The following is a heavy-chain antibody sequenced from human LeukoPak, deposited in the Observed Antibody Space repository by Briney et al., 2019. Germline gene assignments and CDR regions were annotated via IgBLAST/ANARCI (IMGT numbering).Heavy chain of an antibody. CDR3: ARGGFTMLVVVKWFDT. CDR2: IIPIFGTA. D-gene: IGHD3-22*01. J-gene: IGHJ5*02. CDR1: GGTFCRYA. Sequence: ASVKACDTASGGTFCRYAISWVRQSPGQGLEWMGGIIPIFGTANYAQKFQGRVTITADESTSTAYMELSSLRSEDTAVYYCARGGFTMLVVVKWFDTWGQRTLVTVSS. V-gene: IGHV1-69*13.